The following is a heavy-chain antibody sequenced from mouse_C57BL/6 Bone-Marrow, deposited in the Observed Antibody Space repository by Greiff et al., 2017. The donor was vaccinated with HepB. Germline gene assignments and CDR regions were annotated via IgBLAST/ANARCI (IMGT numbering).Heavy chain of an antibody. J-gene: IGHJ3*01. D-gene: IGHD2-2*01. CDR3: ATMVTTKKFAY. CDR1: GFNFTDYY. V-gene: IGHV14-2*01. Sequence: EVMLVESGAELVKPGASVKLSCTASGFNFTDYYMHWVKQRTEQGLEWIGRIDPEDGETKYAPKFQGKATITADTSSNTAYLQLSSLTSEDTAVYYCATMVTTKKFAYWGQGTLVTVSA. CDR2: IDPEDGET.